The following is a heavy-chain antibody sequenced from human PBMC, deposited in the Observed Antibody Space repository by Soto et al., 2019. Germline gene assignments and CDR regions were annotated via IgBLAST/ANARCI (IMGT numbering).Heavy chain of an antibody. Sequence: GSLRLSCAVSGFTSPHFWMHWVRQAPGGGLEWVSRIHSDGTSIMYADSVKGRFTVSRDSAKGTVYLQLNSLKAEDMAVYFCARLGTYYDSSGFLYWGQGTLVTVYS. CDR2: IHSDGTSI. CDR3: ARLGTYYDSSGFLY. CDR1: GFTSPHFW. J-gene: IGHJ4*02. D-gene: IGHD3-22*01. V-gene: IGHV3-74*03.